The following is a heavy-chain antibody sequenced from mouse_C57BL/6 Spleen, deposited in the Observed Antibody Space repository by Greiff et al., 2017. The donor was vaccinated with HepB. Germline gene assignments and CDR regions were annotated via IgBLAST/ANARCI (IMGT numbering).Heavy chain of an antibody. CDR3: ARQLRLRAPYFDY. J-gene: IGHJ2*01. CDR2: IDPEDGET. D-gene: IGHD3-2*02. CDR1: GFNIKDYY. Sequence: DVKLQESGAELVKPGASVKLSCTASGFNIKDYYMHWVKQRTEQGLEWIGRIDPEDGETKYAPKFQGKATITADTSSNTAYLQLSSLTSEDTAVYYCARQLRLRAPYFDYWGQGTTLTVSS. V-gene: IGHV14-2*01.